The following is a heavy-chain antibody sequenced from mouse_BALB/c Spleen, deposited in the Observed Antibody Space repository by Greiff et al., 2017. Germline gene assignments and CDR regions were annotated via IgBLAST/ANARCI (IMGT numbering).Heavy chain of an antibody. J-gene: IGHJ4*01. D-gene: IGHD2-10*02. Sequence: EVQVVESGGGLVQPGGSLKLSCAASGFTFSSYTMSWVRQTPEKRLEWVAYISNGGGSTYYPDTVKGRFTISRDNAKNTLYLQMSSLKSEDTAMYYCARHGYGNYDYYAMDYWGQGTSVTVSS. CDR2: ISNGGGST. CDR1: GFTFSSYT. V-gene: IGHV5-12-2*01. CDR3: ARHGYGNYDYYAMDY.